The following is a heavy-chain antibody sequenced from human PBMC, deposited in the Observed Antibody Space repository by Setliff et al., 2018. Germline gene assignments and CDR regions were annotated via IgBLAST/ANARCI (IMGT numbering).Heavy chain of an antibody. V-gene: IGHV3-23*01. J-gene: IGHJ4*02. CDR3: AKDLASWSPDR. Sequence: GESLKISCAASGFTFSIYSMSWVRQAPGKGLEWVALISATGGATYYADSVKGRFTIFRDNSKNSLYLQMNDLRAEDTAVYYCAKDLASWSPDRWGLGTPVTVSS. CDR1: GFTFSIYS. CDR2: ISATGGAT. D-gene: IGHD3-3*01.